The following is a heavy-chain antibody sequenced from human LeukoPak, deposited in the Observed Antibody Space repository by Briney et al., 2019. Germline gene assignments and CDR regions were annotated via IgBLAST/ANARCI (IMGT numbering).Heavy chain of an antibody. D-gene: IGHD1-14*01. J-gene: IGHJ5*02. Sequence: SETLSLTCSVSGDSMSGYYWSWIGQPPGKGLEGIGYMYYSGPTTYNPSLKSRVTLSTDTSKNHFSLNLYSVTAADTGVYYCARHDNYPGFGRGFDPWGQGFLVTVTS. CDR3: ARHDNYPGFGRGFDP. CDR1: GDSMSGYY. V-gene: IGHV4-59*08. CDR2: MYYSGPT.